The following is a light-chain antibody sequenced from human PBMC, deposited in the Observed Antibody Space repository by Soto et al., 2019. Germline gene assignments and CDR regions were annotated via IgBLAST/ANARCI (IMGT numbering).Light chain of an antibody. J-gene: IGLJ1*01. Sequence: QSVLTQPASVSGSPGQSINISCTGTSSDVGGYNYVSWYQHHPGKAPKLIIYDVSNRPSGVSNPFSGSKSGNTASLTISGLQPEDEADYYCSSYTNSNTRQIVFGTGTRSPS. CDR1: SSDVGGYNY. V-gene: IGLV2-14*03. CDR3: SSYTNSNTRQIV. CDR2: DVS.